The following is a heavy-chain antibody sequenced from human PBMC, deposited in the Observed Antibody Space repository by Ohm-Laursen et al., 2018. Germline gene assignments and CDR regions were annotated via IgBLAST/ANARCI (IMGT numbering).Heavy chain of an antibody. J-gene: IGHJ4*02. D-gene: IGHD1-26*01. CDR1: GGSISSYY. CDR2: IHYSGNT. CDR3: AGNRLGSSFDN. V-gene: IGHV4-59*08. Sequence: SDTPSLTCSVSGGSISSYYWSWIRQPPGKGLEYISWIHYSGNTNYNPSLRSRVTISVDTSKNQISLSLRSVTAADTAIYYCAGNRLGSSFDNWGPGTVVTVSS.